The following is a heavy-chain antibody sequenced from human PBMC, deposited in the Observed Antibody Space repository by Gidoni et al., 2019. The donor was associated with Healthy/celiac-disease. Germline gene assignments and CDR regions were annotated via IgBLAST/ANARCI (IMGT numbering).Heavy chain of an antibody. Sequence: QLQLQESGPGLVKPSETLSLTCTVSGGSISSSRYYWGWIRQPPGKGLEWIGSIYYSGSTYYNPSLKSRVTISVDTSKNQFSLKLSSVTAADTAVYYCARRGSVVPAAIKYAFDIWGQGTMVTVSS. J-gene: IGHJ3*02. CDR2: IYYSGST. CDR3: ARRGSVVPAAIKYAFDI. D-gene: IGHD2-2*01. CDR1: GGSISSSRYY. V-gene: IGHV4-39*01.